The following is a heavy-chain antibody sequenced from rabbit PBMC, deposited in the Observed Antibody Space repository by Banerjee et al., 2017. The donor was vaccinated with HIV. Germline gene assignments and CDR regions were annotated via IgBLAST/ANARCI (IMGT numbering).Heavy chain of an antibody. Sequence: QEQLVESGGGLVKPGASLTLTCTASGFSFSSSYYMCWVRQAPGKGLEWIACIFTETGETGYASWAKGRFTISKISSTTVTLQMTSLTAADTATYFCARDISTGGLELDLWGPGTLVTVS. D-gene: IGHD7-1*01. CDR1: GFSFSSSYY. CDR2: IFTETGET. V-gene: IGHV1S45*01. CDR3: ARDISTGGLELDL. J-gene: IGHJ4*01.